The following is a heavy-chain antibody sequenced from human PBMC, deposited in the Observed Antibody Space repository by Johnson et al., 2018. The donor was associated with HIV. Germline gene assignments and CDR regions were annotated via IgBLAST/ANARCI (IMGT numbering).Heavy chain of an antibody. D-gene: IGHD3-9*01. CDR3: ARTEYFGWDRSHAFDI. J-gene: IGHJ3*02. Sequence: VQLVESGGGLVQPGRSLRLSCAASGFTFDDYAMHWVRQAPGEGLEWVSGISWHSGSIGYADSVKGRFTISRDNAKNSLYLQMNTLRAEDTALYYCARTEYFGWDRSHAFDIWGQGTMVTVSS. CDR2: ISWHSGSI. CDR1: GFTFDDYA. V-gene: IGHV3-9*01.